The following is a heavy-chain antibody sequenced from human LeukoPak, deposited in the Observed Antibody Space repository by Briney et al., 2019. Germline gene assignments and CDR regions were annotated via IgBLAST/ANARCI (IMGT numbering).Heavy chain of an antibody. CDR1: GGTFSSYA. CDR2: IIPILGIA. D-gene: IGHD2-2*01. Sequence: SSVKVSCKASGGTFSSYAISWVRQAPGQGLEWMGRIIPILGIANYAQKFQGRVTITADKSTSTAYMELSSLRSEDTAVYYCARGPQCSSTSCYDYWGQGTLVTVSS. J-gene: IGHJ4*02. V-gene: IGHV1-69*04. CDR3: ARGPQCSSTSCYDY.